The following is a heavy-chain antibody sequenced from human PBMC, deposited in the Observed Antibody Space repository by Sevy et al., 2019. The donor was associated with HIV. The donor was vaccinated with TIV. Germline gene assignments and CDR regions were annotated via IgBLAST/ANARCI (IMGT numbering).Heavy chain of an antibody. J-gene: IGHJ4*02. CDR1: GGSISSSSYY. V-gene: IGHV4-39*01. D-gene: IGHD6-13*01. CDR3: ARHASSSSWYRGEFDY. CDR2: IYYSGST. Sequence: SETLSLTCTVSGGSISSSSYYWGWIRQPPGKGLEWIGSIYYSGSTYYNPSLKSRVTISVDTSKNQFSLKLSSVTAADTAVYYCARHASSSSWYRGEFDYWGQGTLVTVSS.